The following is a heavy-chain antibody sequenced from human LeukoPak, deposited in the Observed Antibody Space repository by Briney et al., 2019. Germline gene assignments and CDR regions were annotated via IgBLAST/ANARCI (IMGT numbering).Heavy chain of an antibody. CDR2: ISGSDGST. D-gene: IGHD6-13*01. CDR3: AKDIYCSNSIFDY. Sequence: WVSAISGSDGSTYYADSVKGRFTISRDNSKNTLYLQMNSLRAEDTAVYYCAKDIYCSNSIFDYWGQGTPVVVSS. J-gene: IGHJ4*02. V-gene: IGHV3-23*01.